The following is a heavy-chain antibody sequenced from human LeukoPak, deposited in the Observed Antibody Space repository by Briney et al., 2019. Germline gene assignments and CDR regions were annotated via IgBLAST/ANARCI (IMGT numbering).Heavy chain of an antibody. CDR2: IWYDGSNK. V-gene: IGHV3-33*06. D-gene: IGHD3-22*01. Sequence: GGSLRLSCAASGFTFSSYGMHWVRQAPGKGLEWVAVIWYDGSNKYYADSAKGRFTISRDNSKNTLYLQMNSLRAEDTAVYYCAKEIDRSYRWLYDYWGEGTLVTVSS. J-gene: IGHJ4*02. CDR3: AKEIDRSYRWLYDY. CDR1: GFTFSSYG.